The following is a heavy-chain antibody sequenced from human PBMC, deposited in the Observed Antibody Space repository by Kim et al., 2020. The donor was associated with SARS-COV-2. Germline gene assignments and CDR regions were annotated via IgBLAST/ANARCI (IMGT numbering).Heavy chain of an antibody. CDR3: ARVLAVAGREYFQH. Sequence: SETLSLTCTVSGGSVSSGSYYWSWIRQPPGKGLEWIGYIYYSGSTNYNPSLKSRVTISVDTSKNQFSLKLSSVTAADTAVYYCARVLAVAGREYFQHWGQGTLVTVSS. J-gene: IGHJ1*01. CDR1: GGSVSSGSYY. V-gene: IGHV4-61*01. D-gene: IGHD6-19*01. CDR2: IYYSGST.